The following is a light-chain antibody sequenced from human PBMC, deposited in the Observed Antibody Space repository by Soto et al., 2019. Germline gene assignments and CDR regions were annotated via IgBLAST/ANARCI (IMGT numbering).Light chain of an antibody. Sequence: DIQMTQSPSSLSASVEDRVTITCRASQGIRNDLGRYQQKPGKDPKRLIYAASSLQSGVPSRFSGSGSGTDFTLTVSSLQPEDFATYYCLQQSSYPPLTFGGGTKVEIK. CDR2: AAS. J-gene: IGKJ4*01. CDR3: LQQSSYPPLT. V-gene: IGKV1-17*01. CDR1: QGIRND.